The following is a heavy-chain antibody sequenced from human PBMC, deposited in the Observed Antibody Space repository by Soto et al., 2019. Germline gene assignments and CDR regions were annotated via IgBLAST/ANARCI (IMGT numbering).Heavy chain of an antibody. CDR1: GGSFRGYS. J-gene: IGHJ4*01. CDR2: INYTGTT. Sequence: PSETLSLTCAVNGGSFRGYSWTWIRQAPGKGLDWIGEINYTGTTNYSPPLKSRVTLSVDTSKNQFSLELRSVSAADTAVYYCAREGGSGWYYYDYWGHGTLVTVSS. D-gene: IGHD6-19*01. V-gene: IGHV4-34*01. CDR3: AREGGSGWYYYDY.